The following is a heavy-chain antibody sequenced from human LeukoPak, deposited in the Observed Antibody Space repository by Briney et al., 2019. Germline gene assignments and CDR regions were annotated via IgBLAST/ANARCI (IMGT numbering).Heavy chain of an antibody. Sequence: GRSLRLSCAASGFTFSSCWMHWVRQAPGKGLVWVSRINTDGSSTSYADSVKGRFTISRDNAKNTLYLQMNSLRAEDTAVYYCARVSSSSWWALDYWGQGTLVTVSS. V-gene: IGHV3-74*01. CDR2: INTDGSST. J-gene: IGHJ4*02. CDR1: GFTFSSCW. CDR3: ARVSSSSWWALDY. D-gene: IGHD6-13*01.